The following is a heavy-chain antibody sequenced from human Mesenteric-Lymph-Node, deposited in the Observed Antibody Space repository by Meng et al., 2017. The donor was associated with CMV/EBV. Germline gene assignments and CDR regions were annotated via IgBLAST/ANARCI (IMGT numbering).Heavy chain of an antibody. J-gene: IGHJ4*02. V-gene: IGHV1-2*06. CDR3: AREGYGSGFDH. Sequence: SCKTSGYTFTGYHMHWVRQAPGQELEWMGRINPNSGGTNYAQKFQGRVTMTRDTSISTAYMELSRLRSDDTAMYYCAREGYGSGFDHWGQGTLVTVSS. CDR2: INPNSGGT. D-gene: IGHD3-10*01. CDR1: GYTFTGYH.